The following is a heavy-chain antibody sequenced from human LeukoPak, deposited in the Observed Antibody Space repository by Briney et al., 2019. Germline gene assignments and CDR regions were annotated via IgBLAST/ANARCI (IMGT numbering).Heavy chain of an antibody. CDR3: ARERVGYCSGGSCYSEYYFDY. Sequence: SETLSLTCTVSGGSISSGGYYWSWIRQHPGKGLEWIGYIYYSGSTYYNPSLKSRVTISVDTSKNQFSLKLSSVTAADTAVYYCARERVGYCSGGSCYSEYYFDYWGQGTLVTVSS. J-gene: IGHJ4*02. V-gene: IGHV4-31*03. D-gene: IGHD2-15*01. CDR1: GGSISSGGYY. CDR2: IYYSGST.